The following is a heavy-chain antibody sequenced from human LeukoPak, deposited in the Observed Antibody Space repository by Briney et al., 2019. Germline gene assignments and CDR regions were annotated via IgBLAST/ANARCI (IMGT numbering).Heavy chain of an antibody. CDR3: SRGSTRFDY. V-gene: IGHV4-61*02. Sequence: PSETLSLTCAVSGGSISSGGYSWSWIRQPPGKGLEWIGRIYTSGSTNYNPSLKSRVTMSVDTSKNQFSLKLSSVTAADTAVYYCSRGSTRFDYWGQGTLVTVPS. D-gene: IGHD2-2*01. J-gene: IGHJ4*02. CDR1: GGSISSGGYS. CDR2: IYTSGST.